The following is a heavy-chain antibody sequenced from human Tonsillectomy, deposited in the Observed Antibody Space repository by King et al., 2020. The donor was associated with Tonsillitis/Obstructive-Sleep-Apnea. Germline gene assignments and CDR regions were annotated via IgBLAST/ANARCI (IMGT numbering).Heavy chain of an antibody. Sequence: QLVQSGAEVKKPGESLKISCKGSGYSFTSYWIGWVRQIPGKGLEWIGSIYPGDSDTRYSPSFQGQVTISAYKSISTAYLQWSSLKASDTAMYYCARHLPYGSGSYSTDYWGQGTLVTVSS. CDR2: IYPGDSDT. D-gene: IGHD3-10*01. V-gene: IGHV5-51*01. J-gene: IGHJ4*02. CDR3: ARHLPYGSGSYSTDY. CDR1: GYSFTSYW.